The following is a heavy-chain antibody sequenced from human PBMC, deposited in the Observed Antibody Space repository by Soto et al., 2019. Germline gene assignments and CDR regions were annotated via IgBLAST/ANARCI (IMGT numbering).Heavy chain of an antibody. Sequence: SETLSLTCTVSGGSISSYYWSWIRQPPGKGLEWIGYIYYSGSTNYNPSLKSRVTISVDTSKNQFSLQLSSVTAADTAVYYCAIYSGYEYYFDYWGQGTLVTVSS. CDR1: GGSISSYY. D-gene: IGHD5-12*01. J-gene: IGHJ4*02. CDR3: AIYSGYEYYFDY. CDR2: IYYSGST. V-gene: IGHV4-59*01.